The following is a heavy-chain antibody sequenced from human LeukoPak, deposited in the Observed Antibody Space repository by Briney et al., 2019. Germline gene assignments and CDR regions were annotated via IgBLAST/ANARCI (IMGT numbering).Heavy chain of an antibody. Sequence: GGSLRLSCLASGFTFSGYSMNWVRQAPGKGLEWVSYISISSTTIDYADSVKGRFTISRDNAKNSLYLQMNSLRDEDTAVYYCARVMYGGISYSVDYWGQGTLVTVSS. V-gene: IGHV3-48*02. J-gene: IGHJ4*02. CDR2: ISISSTTI. CDR1: GFTFSGYS. CDR3: ARVMYGGISYSVDY. D-gene: IGHD1-26*01.